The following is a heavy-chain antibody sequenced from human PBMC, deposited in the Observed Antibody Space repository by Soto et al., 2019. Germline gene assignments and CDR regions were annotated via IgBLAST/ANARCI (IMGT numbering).Heavy chain of an antibody. CDR1: GYTFTGYY. D-gene: IGHD3-22*01. CDR2: INPNSGGT. CDR3: ARDSPFLYYDSSGYYDY. Sequence: ASVKVSCKASGYTFTGYYMHWVRQAPGQGLEGMGWINPNSGGTNYAQKFQGGVTVTRDTSISTAYMELSRLRSDDTAVYYCARDSPFLYYDSSGYYDYWGQGTLVTVSS. V-gene: IGHV1-2*02. J-gene: IGHJ4*02.